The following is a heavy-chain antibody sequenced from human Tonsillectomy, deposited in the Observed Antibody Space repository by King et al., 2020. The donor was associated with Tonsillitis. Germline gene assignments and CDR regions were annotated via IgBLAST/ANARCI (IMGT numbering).Heavy chain of an antibody. CDR1: GGSFSSYA. V-gene: IGHV1-69*12. CDR3: ARAHSSGYWAYNYYMDV. J-gene: IGHJ6*03. Sequence: QLVQSGAEVKKPGSSVKVSCKASGGSFSSYAISWVRQAPGQGLTWMGGIIPPVGTPNYAQKFQGRVTITADESTSTAYMELSSLRSEDTAVYYCARAHSSGYWAYNYYMDVWGKGTTVTVSS. D-gene: IGHD3-22*01. CDR2: IIPPVGTP.